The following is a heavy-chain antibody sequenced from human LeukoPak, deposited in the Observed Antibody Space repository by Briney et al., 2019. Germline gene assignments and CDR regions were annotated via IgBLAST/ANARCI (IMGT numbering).Heavy chain of an antibody. CDR1: GFTFSSYD. CDR3: ARADTASYGMDV. D-gene: IGHD5-18*01. J-gene: IGHJ6*02. Sequence: GGSLRLSCAASGFTFSSYDMHWVRQATGKGLEWVSAIGTAGDTYYPGSVKGRFTISRENAMNSLYLQMNSLRAGDTAVYYCARADTASYGMDVWGQGTTVTVSS. V-gene: IGHV3-13*01. CDR2: IGTAGDT.